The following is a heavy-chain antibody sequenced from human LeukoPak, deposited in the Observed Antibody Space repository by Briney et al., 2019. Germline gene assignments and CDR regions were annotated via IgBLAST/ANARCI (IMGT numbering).Heavy chain of an antibody. V-gene: IGHV4-39*07. J-gene: IGHJ2*01. CDR3: ARDHLMVRGGGAMVFDL. CDR1: GGSISSSSYY. CDR2: IYYSGST. Sequence: SETLSLTCTVSGGSISSSSYYWGWIRQPPGKGLEWIGSIYYSGSTYYNPSLKSRVTISVDTSKNQFSLKLSSVTAADTAVYYCARDHLMVRGGGAMVFDLWGRGTLVTVSS. D-gene: IGHD3-10*01.